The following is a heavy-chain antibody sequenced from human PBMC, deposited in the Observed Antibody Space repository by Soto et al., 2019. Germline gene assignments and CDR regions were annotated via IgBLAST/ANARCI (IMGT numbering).Heavy chain of an antibody. V-gene: IGHV4-59*01. CDR3: ARGERGYSYGYFDY. D-gene: IGHD5-18*01. CDR1: GGSISSYY. J-gene: IGHJ4*02. Sequence: SETLSLTCTVSGGSISSYYWSWIRQPPGKGLEWIGYIYYSGSTNYNPSLKSRVTISVDTSKNQFSLKLSSVTAADTAVYYCARGERGYSYGYFDYWGQGTLVTVSS. CDR2: IYYSGST.